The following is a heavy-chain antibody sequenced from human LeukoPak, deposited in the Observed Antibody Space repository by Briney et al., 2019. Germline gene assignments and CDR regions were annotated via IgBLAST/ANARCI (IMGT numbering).Heavy chain of an antibody. Sequence: GESLKISCKGSGYRFTSYWIGWVRQMPGKGLEWMGIIYPGDSDTRYSPSFQGQVTISADKSISTAYLQWSSLKASDTAMYYCARWGQGYCSGGSCYRNWFDPWGQGTLVTVSS. CDR2: IYPGDSDT. V-gene: IGHV5-51*01. D-gene: IGHD2-15*01. CDR3: ARWGQGYCSGGSCYRNWFDP. CDR1: GYRFTSYW. J-gene: IGHJ5*02.